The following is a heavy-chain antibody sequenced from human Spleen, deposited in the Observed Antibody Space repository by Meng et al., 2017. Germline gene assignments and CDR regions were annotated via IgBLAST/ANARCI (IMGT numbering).Heavy chain of an antibody. CDR1: DYTFTGYG. J-gene: IGHJ4*02. CDR2: LGAHDGDT. Sequence: QVQPGQYGPEVKKPGAPVKVSCKASDYTFTGYGVSWVRQAPGQGLEWMAWLGAHDGDTSHAPKFQGRVTVSADRPTATAYMELRSLRSDDTAVYYCARGTPGRSYSDYWGQGTLVTVSS. D-gene: IGHD3-10*01. V-gene: IGHV1-18*01. CDR3: ARGTPGRSYSDY.